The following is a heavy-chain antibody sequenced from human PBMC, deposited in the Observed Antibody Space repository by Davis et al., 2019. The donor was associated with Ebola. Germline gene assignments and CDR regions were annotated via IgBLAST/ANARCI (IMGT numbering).Heavy chain of an antibody. V-gene: IGHV1-69*13. CDR1: GGTFSNFA. J-gene: IGHJ6*02. CDR3: AFPGGGLGYDFGYFYAMGV. CDR2: LIPLFRTP. Sequence: SVKVSCKASGGTFSNFAISWVRQAPGQGLEWMGGLIPLFRTPHYAQKFQGRVTITADESTSTAYMELSGLRSEDTAVYYCAFPGGGLGYDFGYFYAMGVWGQGTTVTVSS. D-gene: IGHD5-12*01.